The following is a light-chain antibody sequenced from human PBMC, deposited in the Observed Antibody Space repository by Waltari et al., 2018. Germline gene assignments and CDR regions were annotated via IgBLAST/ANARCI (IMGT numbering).Light chain of an antibody. J-gene: IGKJ1*01. CDR2: GAY. V-gene: IGKV3-20*01. Sequence: EIVLTQSPGSLSSSPGERVTLSCRASQSVSRALAWYQQKPGQAPRLLIFGAYNRDTGIPDRFSGSGSETDFSLTISRLEPEDFAVYYCQHYVRLPATFGRGTKVEIK. CDR3: QHYVRLPAT. CDR1: QSVSRA.